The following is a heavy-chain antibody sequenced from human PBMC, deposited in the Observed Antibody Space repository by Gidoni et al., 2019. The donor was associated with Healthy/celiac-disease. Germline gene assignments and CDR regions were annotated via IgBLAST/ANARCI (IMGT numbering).Heavy chain of an antibody. Sequence: QVQLVQSGAEVKTPGPSVKVSCKASGGTFSSYTISWVRQAPGHGLEWMGRIIPILGIANYAQKFQGRVTITADKSTSTTYMELSSLRSEDTAVYYCARDRTAVAGNWFDPWGQGTLVTVSS. V-gene: IGHV1-69*08. CDR1: GGTFSSYT. CDR3: ARDRTAVAGNWFDP. D-gene: IGHD6-19*01. J-gene: IGHJ5*02. CDR2: IIPILGIA.